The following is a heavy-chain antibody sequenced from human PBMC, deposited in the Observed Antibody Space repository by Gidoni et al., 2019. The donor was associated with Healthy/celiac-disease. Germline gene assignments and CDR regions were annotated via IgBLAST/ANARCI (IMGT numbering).Heavy chain of an antibody. Sequence: GSTYYADSVKGRFTISRDNSKNTLYLQMNSLRAEDTAVYYCAKGSPQGYGDRSYWYFDLWGRGTLVTVSS. CDR2: GST. D-gene: IGHD4-17*01. V-gene: IGHV3-23*01. J-gene: IGHJ2*01. CDR3: AKGSPQGYGDRSYWYFDL.